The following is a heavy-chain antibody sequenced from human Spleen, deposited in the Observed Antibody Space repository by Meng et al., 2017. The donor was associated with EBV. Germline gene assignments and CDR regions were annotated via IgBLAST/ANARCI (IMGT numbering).Heavy chain of an antibody. CDR2: IYTSGST. J-gene: IGHJ4*02. V-gene: IGHV4-30-4*01. CDR1: GGSIISGGYY. Sequence: ESGPRLLKPSQPLSLPCAGSGGSIISGGYYWSWLRQPPGKRLEWIVYIYTSGSTYYNPSLKSRPTISLDMSKNQFSLQLRSVTAADTAVYYCARAAYDVSGYFDYWGQGTLVTVSS. D-gene: IGHD3-22*01. CDR3: ARAAYDVSGYFDY.